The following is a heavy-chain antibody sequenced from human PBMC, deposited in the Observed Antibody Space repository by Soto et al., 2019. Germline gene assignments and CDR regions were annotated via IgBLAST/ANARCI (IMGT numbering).Heavy chain of an antibody. CDR1: GFTFSSYA. V-gene: IGHV3-23*01. Sequence: GGSLRLSCAASGFTFSSYAMSWVRQAPGKGLEWVSAISGSGGSTYYADSVKGRFTISRDNSKNTLYLQMNSLRAEDTAVYYCAKTTGGGGWALFLGFDYWGQGTLVTVSS. CDR2: ISGSGGST. CDR3: AKTTGGGGWALFLGFDY. J-gene: IGHJ4*02. D-gene: IGHD6-19*01.